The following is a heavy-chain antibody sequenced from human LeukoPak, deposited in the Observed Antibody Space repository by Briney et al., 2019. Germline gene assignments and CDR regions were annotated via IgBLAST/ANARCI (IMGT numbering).Heavy chain of an antibody. Sequence: GESLKISCKGSGYSFSSYWIGWVRQMPGKGLEWMGIIYPGDSDTIYSPSFQGQVTISADKSISTASLQWSSLKASDTAMYYCARGGRTGTSFFDYWGQGTLVTASS. CDR1: GYSFSSYW. J-gene: IGHJ4*02. CDR2: IYPGDSDT. V-gene: IGHV5-51*01. D-gene: IGHD1-1*01. CDR3: ARGGRTGTSFFDY.